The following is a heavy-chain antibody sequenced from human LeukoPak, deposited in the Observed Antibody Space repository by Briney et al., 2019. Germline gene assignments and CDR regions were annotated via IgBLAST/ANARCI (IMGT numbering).Heavy chain of an antibody. V-gene: IGHV1-18*01. D-gene: IGHD6-19*01. J-gene: IGHJ6*03. CDR2: ISAYNGNT. CDR3: ARAMGASGWYEYYYYYMDV. Sequence: ASVKVSCKASGYTFTSYDINWVRQATGQGLEWMGWISAYNGNTNYAQKLQGRVTMTTDTSTSTAYMELRSLRSDDTAVYYCARAMGASGWYEYYYYYMDVWGKGTTVTISS. CDR1: GYTFTSYD.